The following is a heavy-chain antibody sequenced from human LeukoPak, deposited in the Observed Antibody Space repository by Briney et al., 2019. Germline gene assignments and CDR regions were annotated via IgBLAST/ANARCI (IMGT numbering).Heavy chain of an antibody. D-gene: IGHD4-23*01. V-gene: IGHV3-23*01. CDR2: MSGSGGST. J-gene: IGHJ4*02. CDR3: TRHSPNYGGNSPYYFDY. CDR1: GFIFRSYG. Sequence: GGTLRLSCAASGFIFRSYGMTWVRQAPGKGLEWVSGMSGSGGSTYYADSVKGRFTISRDNSKHTLYLQMNSLQTEDTAVYYCTRHSPNYGGNSPYYFDYWGQGTLVTVSS.